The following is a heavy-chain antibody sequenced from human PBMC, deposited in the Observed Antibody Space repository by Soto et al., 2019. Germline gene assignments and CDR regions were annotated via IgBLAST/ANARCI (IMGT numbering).Heavy chain of an antibody. CDR1: GFTFGDYA. CDR2: IRSKGYGGTT. J-gene: IGHJ4*02. V-gene: IGHV3-49*03. Sequence: EVQLVESGGGLVEPGRSLRLSCTASGFTFGDYAMSWFRQAPGKGLEWVGFIRSKGYGGTTEYAASVKGRFTISRDDSKSIAYLQMSSLKAEDTALYYCTRSKMFYYWCQGPMVTVSS. CDR3: TRSKMFYY.